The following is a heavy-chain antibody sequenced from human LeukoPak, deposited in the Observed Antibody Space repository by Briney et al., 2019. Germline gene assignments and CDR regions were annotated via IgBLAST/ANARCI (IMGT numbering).Heavy chain of an antibody. CDR2: ISGPGSTT. D-gene: IGHD2-21*01. CDR1: GFTFSTYA. Sequence: GGSLRLSCAASGFTFSTYAMSWVRQAPGKGLEWVSVISGPGSTTYYADSVKGRFTISRDNAKNSLYLQMNSLRAEDTAVYYCARDGESGDFDYWGQGTLVTVSS. J-gene: IGHJ4*02. V-gene: IGHV3-23*01. CDR3: ARDGESGDFDY.